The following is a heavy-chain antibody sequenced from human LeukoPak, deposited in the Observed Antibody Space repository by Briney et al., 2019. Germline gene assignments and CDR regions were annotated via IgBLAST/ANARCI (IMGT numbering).Heavy chain of an antibody. J-gene: IGHJ4*02. Sequence: GGSLRLSCAASGFTFSSYWMYWVRQVPGKGLGWVSRINSDGSSTNYADSVKGRFTISRDNAKNTLYLQMNSLRAEDTAVYYCAREYTVPDYFDSWGQGALVTVSS. CDR3: AREYTVPDYFDS. V-gene: IGHV3-74*01. CDR2: INSDGSST. CDR1: GFTFSSYW. D-gene: IGHD2-2*02.